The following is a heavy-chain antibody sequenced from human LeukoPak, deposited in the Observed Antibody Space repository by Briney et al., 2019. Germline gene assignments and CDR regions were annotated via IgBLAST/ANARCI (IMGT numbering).Heavy chain of an antibody. CDR1: GGSISSSSYY. D-gene: IGHD6-19*01. CDR3: ARIRKGQWLVVGDY. J-gene: IGHJ4*02. CDR2: IYYSGST. Sequence: SETLSLTCTVSGGSISSSSYYWGWIRQPPGKGLEWIGSIYYSGSTYYNPSLKSRVTISVDTSKNQFSLKLSSVTAADTAVYYCARIRKGQWLVVGDYWGQGTLVTVSS. V-gene: IGHV4-39*01.